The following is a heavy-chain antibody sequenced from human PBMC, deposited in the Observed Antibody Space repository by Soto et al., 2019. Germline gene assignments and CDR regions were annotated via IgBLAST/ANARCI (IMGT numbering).Heavy chain of an antibody. D-gene: IGHD5-12*01. V-gene: IGHV3-20*04. Sequence: EVQLVESGGGVVRPGGSLRLSCAASGFTFDDYGMSWVRQAPGKGLVWVSGINWNGGSTGYADSVKGRFTISRDNAKNSLYLQMNSLRAEDTALYYCASGYDKNYYYYGMDVWGQGTTVTVSS. CDR3: ASGYDKNYYYYGMDV. J-gene: IGHJ6*02. CDR2: INWNGGST. CDR1: GFTFDDYG.